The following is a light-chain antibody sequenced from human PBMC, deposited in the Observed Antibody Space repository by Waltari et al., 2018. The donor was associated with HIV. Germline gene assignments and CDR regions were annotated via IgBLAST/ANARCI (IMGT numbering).Light chain of an antibody. V-gene: IGKV4-1*01. Sequence: DIVLTQSPDSLAVALGERATVNCRSTHSVLYNSNNNSYLGWYQQKPGQTPKLIIYLASTRASGTPDRFTGSASETDFALTISSLQAEDAAVYYCQQYFSTPPTFGQGTKVEIK. CDR3: QQYFSTPPT. CDR1: HSVLYNSNNNSY. CDR2: LAS. J-gene: IGKJ1*01.